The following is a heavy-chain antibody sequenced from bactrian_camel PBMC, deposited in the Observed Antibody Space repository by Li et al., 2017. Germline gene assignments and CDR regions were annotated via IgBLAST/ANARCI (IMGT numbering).Heavy chain of an antibody. V-gene: IGHV3S40*01. Sequence: VQLVESGGGLVQPGGSLTLSCAASGFMFSNYGMIWVRQAPGKGLEWVSGIARDSSSTAFADSVKGRFAISQDKAKNTLNLQMNSLKPEDTAMYYCAATEDLVLDVLRVDDYKYWGQGTQVTVS. J-gene: IGHJ4*01. CDR1: GFMFSNYG. D-gene: IGHD6*01. CDR3: AATEDLVLDVLRVDDYKY. CDR2: IARDSSST.